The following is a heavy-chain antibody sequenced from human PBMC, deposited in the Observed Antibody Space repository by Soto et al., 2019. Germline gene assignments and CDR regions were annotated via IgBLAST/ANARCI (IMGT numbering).Heavy chain of an antibody. V-gene: IGHV1-18*01. J-gene: IGHJ6*03. D-gene: IGHD3-10*01. CDR2: ISAYNGNT. Sequence: ASVKVSCKASGYTFTSYGISWVRQAPGQGLEWMGWISAYNGNTNYAQKLQGRVTMTTDTSTSTAYMELRSLRSDDTAVYYCARAVTGRGVINPYYYYMDVWGKGTTVTVSS. CDR1: GYTFTSYG. CDR3: ARAVTGRGVINPYYYYMDV.